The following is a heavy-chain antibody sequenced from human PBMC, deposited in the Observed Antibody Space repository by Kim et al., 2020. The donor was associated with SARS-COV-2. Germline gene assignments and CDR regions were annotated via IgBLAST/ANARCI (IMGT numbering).Heavy chain of an antibody. V-gene: IGHV3-74*01. D-gene: IGHD5-12*01. CDR3: VASLGDY. J-gene: IGHJ4*02. CDR2: DGNIT. Sequence: DGNITTCAGSVRGRFTLSRDNAKNTLYLQTNRLGAEDTAVYYCVASLGDYWGQGTLVAVSS.